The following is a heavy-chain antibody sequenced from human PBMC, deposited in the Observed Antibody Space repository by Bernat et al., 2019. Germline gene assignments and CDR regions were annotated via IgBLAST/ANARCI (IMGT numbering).Heavy chain of an antibody. Sequence: EVQLVESGGGLVQPGGSLRLSCAASGCTFSSYWMHWVRRAAGKGLVWVSRINSDGSSTSYADAVKGRFTISRDNAKNTLFLQMNSLRAEDTAVYYCIGGAPFDYWGQGTLVTVSS. V-gene: IGHV3-74*01. CDR3: IGGAPFDY. J-gene: IGHJ4*02. CDR1: GCTFSSYW. CDR2: INSDGSST.